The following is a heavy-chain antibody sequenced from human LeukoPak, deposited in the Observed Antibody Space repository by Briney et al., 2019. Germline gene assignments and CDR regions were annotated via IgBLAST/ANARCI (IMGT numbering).Heavy chain of an antibody. CDR2: THTSGTT. D-gene: IGHD6-6*01. CDR1: GGSIRSGGYH. Sequence: PSETLSLTCTVSGGSIRSGGYHWSWIRQPAGKGLEWIGRTHTSGTTNYNSSLKSRLTISSDSSKNQFSLKLNSVTATDTAVYYCARMSFVRGSSLDYWGQGILVTVSS. J-gene: IGHJ4*02. V-gene: IGHV4-61*02. CDR3: ARMSFVRGSSLDY.